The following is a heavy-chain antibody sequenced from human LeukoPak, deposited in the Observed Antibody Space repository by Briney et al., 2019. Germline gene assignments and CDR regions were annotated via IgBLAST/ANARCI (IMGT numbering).Heavy chain of an antibody. D-gene: IGHD6-13*01. Sequence: SETLSLTCTVSGGSISRYYWNWIRQPPGKRLEWIGSIFSSGNTNYNPSLKSRVTISVDTSKNQFSLNLSSVTAADTAVYYCVRYSISWSYFDSWGQGTLVTVDS. CDR1: GGSISRYY. V-gene: IGHV4-4*09. CDR3: VRYSISWSYFDS. CDR2: IFSSGNT. J-gene: IGHJ4*02.